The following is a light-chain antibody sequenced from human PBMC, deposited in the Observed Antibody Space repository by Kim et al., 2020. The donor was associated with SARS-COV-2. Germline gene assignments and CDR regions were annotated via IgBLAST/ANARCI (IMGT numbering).Light chain of an antibody. V-gene: IGKV1-39*01. CDR3: LQHNSYPLT. Sequence: DIQMTQSPSSLATSVGDRVTIICRASQSINTYLNWYQQKPDKAPKLLIYAASTLQSGVPSRFSGSGSGTDFTLTISSLQPEDFATYYCLQHNSYPLTFGGGTKVDIK. J-gene: IGKJ4*01. CDR1: QSINTY. CDR2: AAS.